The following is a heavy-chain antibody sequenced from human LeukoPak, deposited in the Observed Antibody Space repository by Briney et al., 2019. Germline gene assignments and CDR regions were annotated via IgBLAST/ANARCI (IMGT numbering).Heavy chain of an antibody. V-gene: IGHV3-7*01. CDR1: GFTFSSYG. CDR3: ARDRFEDYGDTELGY. D-gene: IGHD4-17*01. Sequence: PGGSLRLSCAASGFTFSSYGMSWVRQAPGKGLEWVANIKQDGSEKYYVDSVKGRFTISRDNAKNSLYLQMNSLRAEDTAVYYCARDRFEDYGDTELGYWGQGTLVTVSS. J-gene: IGHJ4*02. CDR2: IKQDGSEK.